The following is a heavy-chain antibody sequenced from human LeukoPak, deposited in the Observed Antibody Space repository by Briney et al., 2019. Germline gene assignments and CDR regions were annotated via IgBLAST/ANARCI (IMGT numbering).Heavy chain of an antibody. J-gene: IGHJ4*02. CDR1: GLTFSNYW. V-gene: IGHV3-7*01. D-gene: IGHD6-13*01. CDR2: IKQDGSAK. Sequence: GGSLRLSCTASGLTFSNYWMSWVRQAPGKGLEWVANIKQDGSAKYYVDSVKGRFTISRDNAKNSLYLQMNSLRAEDTAVYYCAREGWGSSSWRDYWGQGTLVTVSS. CDR3: AREGWGSSSWRDY.